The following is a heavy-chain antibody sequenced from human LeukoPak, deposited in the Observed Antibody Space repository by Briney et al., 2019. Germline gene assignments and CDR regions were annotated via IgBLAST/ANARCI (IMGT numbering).Heavy chain of an antibody. Sequence: GASVKVSCKASGYTFTGYYMHWVRQAPGQGLEWMGWINPNSGGTNYAQKFQGRVTMTRDTSISTAYMELSRLRSDDTAVYYCARAYYYYDSSGYYPIDYWGQGTLVTVSS. CDR3: ARAYYYYDSSGYYPIDY. CDR2: INPNSGGT. V-gene: IGHV1-2*02. CDR1: GYTFTGYY. D-gene: IGHD3-22*01. J-gene: IGHJ4*02.